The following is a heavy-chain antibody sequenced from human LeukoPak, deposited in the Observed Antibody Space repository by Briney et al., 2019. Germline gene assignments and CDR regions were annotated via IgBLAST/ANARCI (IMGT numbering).Heavy chain of an antibody. V-gene: IGHV5-51*01. CDR3: ARSGSLGTFDI. D-gene: IGHD1-26*01. Sequence: GESLKISCKGSGYSSTNYWIGWVRQMPGKGLEWMGIIYPGDSDTRYSPSFQGQVTISADKSISTAYLQWSSLRASETAMYYCARSGSLGTFDIWGQGTLVTVSS. J-gene: IGHJ3*02. CDR2: IYPGDSDT. CDR1: GYSSTNYW.